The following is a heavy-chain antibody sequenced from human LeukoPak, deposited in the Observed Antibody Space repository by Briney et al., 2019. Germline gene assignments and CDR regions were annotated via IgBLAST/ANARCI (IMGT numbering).Heavy chain of an antibody. V-gene: IGHV4-34*01. D-gene: IGHD6-13*01. CDR2: INHSGST. J-gene: IGHJ5*02. Sequence: SQTLSLTCAVYGGSFSGYYWSWIRQPPGKGLEWIGEINHSGSTNYNPSLKSRVTISVDTSKNQFSLKLSSVTAADTAVYYCAKRGSRIAAAGTTWGQGTLVTVSS. CDR1: GGSFSGYY. CDR3: AKRGSRIAAAGTT.